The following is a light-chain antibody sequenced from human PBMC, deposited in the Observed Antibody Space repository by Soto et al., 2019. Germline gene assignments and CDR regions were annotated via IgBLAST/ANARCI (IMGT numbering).Light chain of an antibody. J-gene: IGKJ2*01. CDR2: DAS. Sequence: EIVLTQSPATLSLSPGERATLSCRASQSVSSYLAWYQQKPGQAPRLLIYDASNRATGIPARFSGSGSGTAFTLTISSLQPEDFAVYYCQQNSNWPPYTFGQGTKLEIK. CDR3: QQNSNWPPYT. CDR1: QSVSSY. V-gene: IGKV3-11*01.